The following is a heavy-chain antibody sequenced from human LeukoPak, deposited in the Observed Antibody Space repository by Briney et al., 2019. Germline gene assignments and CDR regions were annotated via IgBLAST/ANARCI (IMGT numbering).Heavy chain of an antibody. CDR1: GFTFSSYW. V-gene: IGHV3-74*01. J-gene: IGHJ4*02. CDR2: INSDGSST. Sequence: GGSLRLSCAASGFTFSSYWMHWVRQAPGKGLVWVSRINSDGSSTSYADSVKGRFTISRDNAKNALYLQMNSLRAEDTAVYYCARVRDGYNSADDYWGQGTLVTVSS. D-gene: IGHD5-24*01. CDR3: ARVRDGYNSADDY.